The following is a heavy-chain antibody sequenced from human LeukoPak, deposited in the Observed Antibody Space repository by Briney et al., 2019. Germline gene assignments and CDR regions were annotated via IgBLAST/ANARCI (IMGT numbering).Heavy chain of an antibody. D-gene: IGHD3-22*01. J-gene: IGHJ4*02. CDR1: GGSISSSKW. V-gene: IGHV4-4*02. Sequence: PSGTLSLTCAVSGGSISSSKWWSWVRQPPGKGLEWIGEIYHSGSTNYNPSLKSRVTISVDKSKNQFSLKLSSVTAADTAVYYCARETPNPSNYDSSGYRNSYYFDYWGQGTLVTVSS. CDR3: ARETPNPSNYDSSGYRNSYYFDY. CDR2: IYHSGST.